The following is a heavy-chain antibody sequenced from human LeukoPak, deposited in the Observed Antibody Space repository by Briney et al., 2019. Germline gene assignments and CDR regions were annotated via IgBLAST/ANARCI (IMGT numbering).Heavy chain of an antibody. D-gene: IGHD2-8*01. Sequence: KPSETLSLTCTVSGGSISSYYWSWIRQPPGKGLEWIGYIYYSGSTNYNPSLKSRVTISVDTSKNQFSLKLSSVTAADTAVHYCARQRGHGHDAFDIWGQGTMVTVSS. V-gene: IGHV4-59*08. CDR3: ARQRGHGHDAFDI. J-gene: IGHJ3*02. CDR2: IYYSGST. CDR1: GGSISSYY.